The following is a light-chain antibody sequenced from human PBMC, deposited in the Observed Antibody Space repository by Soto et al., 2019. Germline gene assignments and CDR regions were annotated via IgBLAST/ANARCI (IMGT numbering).Light chain of an antibody. J-gene: IGKJ2*01. V-gene: IGKV3-20*01. CDR1: QSVRRNY. Sequence: EIVLTQSPGTLSLSPGERATLSCRAGQSVRRNYLAWYQQKPGQAPRLLIYGASSRATGIPDMFSGSGSGTDFTLSISRLEPEVFAVYYCQHYVSSANTFGPTTTLEI. CDR2: GAS. CDR3: QHYVSSANT.